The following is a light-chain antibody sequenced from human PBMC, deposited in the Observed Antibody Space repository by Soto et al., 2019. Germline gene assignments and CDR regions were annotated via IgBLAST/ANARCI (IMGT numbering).Light chain of an antibody. V-gene: IGKV1-9*01. J-gene: IGKJ4*01. CDR2: AAS. CDR1: QGISRY. CDR3: QQLNTYPVT. Sequence: IQLTQSPSSLSASVGDSVTITCRASQGISRYLSWYQQKSGRAPKLLISAASTLQSGVPARFSGSGFGTDFTLSITNLQPEDFATYYCQQLNTYPVTFGGGTKVEIK.